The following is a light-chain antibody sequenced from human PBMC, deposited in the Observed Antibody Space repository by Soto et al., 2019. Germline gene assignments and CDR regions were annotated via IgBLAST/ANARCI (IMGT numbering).Light chain of an antibody. CDR1: SSDVGGYNY. Sequence: QSALTQPASVSGSPGQSITISCTRTSSDVGGYNYVSWYQQHPGKAPKLMIYEVSNRPSGVSNRFSGSKSDNTASLTISGLQAEDEADYYCSSYRSSSTVFGTGTKLTVL. J-gene: IGLJ1*01. V-gene: IGLV2-14*01. CDR3: SSYRSSSTV. CDR2: EVS.